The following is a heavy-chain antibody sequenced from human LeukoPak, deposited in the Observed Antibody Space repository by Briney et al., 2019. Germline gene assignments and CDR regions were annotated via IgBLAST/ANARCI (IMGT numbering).Heavy chain of an antibody. J-gene: IGHJ4*02. CDR2: ISAGGDT. D-gene: IGHD5-12*01. CDR3: ARGGNIVATTHALDY. V-gene: IGHV3-23*01. Sequence: PGGSLRLSCAASGFTFSSYGMSWVRQAPGKGLEWVSTISAGGDTYYADSVKGRFTISRDNSKNTLYLQMNSLRAEDTAVYYCARGGNIVATTHALDYWGQGTLVTVSS. CDR1: GFTFSSYG.